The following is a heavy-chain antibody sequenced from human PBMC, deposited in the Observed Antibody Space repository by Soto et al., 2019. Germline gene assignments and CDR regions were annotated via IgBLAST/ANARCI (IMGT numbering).Heavy chain of an antibody. CDR1: GYTFTSYA. Sequence: ASVKVSCKASGYTFTSYAMHWVRQAPGQRLEWMGWINAGNGNTKYSQKFQGRVTITRDTSASTAYMELSSLRSEDTAVYYCAREDFLPCSGGSCPLWDYYYYGMDVWGQGTTVTVSS. J-gene: IGHJ6*02. CDR2: INAGNGNT. D-gene: IGHD2-15*01. V-gene: IGHV1-3*01. CDR3: AREDFLPCSGGSCPLWDYYYYGMDV.